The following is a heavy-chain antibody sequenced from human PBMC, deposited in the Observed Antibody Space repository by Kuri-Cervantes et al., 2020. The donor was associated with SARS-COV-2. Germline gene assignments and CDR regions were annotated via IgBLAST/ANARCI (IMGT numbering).Heavy chain of an antibody. V-gene: IGHV3-73*01. CDR2: IRSKANSYAT. J-gene: IGHJ6*03. D-gene: IGHD2-2*01. CDR3: TTHHDSIVVVPAAHDHYYYYMDV. Sequence: GGSLRLSCAASGFTFSGSAMHWVRQASGKGLEWVGRIRSKANSYATAYAASVKGRFTISRDDSKNTAYLQMNSLKTEDTAVYYCTTHHDSIVVVPAAHDHYYYYMDVWGKGTTVTVSS. CDR1: GFTFSGSA.